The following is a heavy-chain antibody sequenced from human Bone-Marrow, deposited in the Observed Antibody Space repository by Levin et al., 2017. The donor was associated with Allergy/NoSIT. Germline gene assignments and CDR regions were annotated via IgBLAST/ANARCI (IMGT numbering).Heavy chain of an antibody. V-gene: IGHV3-74*01. D-gene: IGHD3-16*01. Sequence: PGGSLRLSCAASGFRFNIFWINWVRQAPGKGPVWVSRISNDGSITTYADSVQGRFTISRDNANNTVHLQMTSLRAEDTAIYYCVRDIYDYVWGTYAYWGRGSLVTVSS. CDR2: ISNDGSIT. CDR1: GFRFNIFW. CDR3: VRDIYDYVWGTYAY. J-gene: IGHJ4*02.